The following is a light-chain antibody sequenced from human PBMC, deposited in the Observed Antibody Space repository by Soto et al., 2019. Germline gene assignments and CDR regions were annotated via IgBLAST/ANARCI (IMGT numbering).Light chain of an antibody. V-gene: IGLV2-14*01. CDR2: EVS. Sequence: SVLTQPASVSGSPGQSITISCTGTSSDVGGYNYVSWYQQHPGKAPKLMIYEVSNRPSGVSNRFSGSKSGNTASLTISGLQAEDAADYYCSSYTSSSTPYVFGTGTQVTVL. CDR1: SSDVGGYNY. CDR3: SSYTSSSTPYV. J-gene: IGLJ1*01.